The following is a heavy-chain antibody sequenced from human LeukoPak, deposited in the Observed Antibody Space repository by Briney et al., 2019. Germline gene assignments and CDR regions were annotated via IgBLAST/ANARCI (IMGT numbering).Heavy chain of an antibody. V-gene: IGHV3-7*01. D-gene: IGHD1-26*01. CDR2: IKEDGSEK. J-gene: IGHJ4*02. CDR1: GFTISSYW. Sequence: GGSLRLSCVASGFTISSYWMTWVRQAPGKGLEWVGNIKEDGSEKNYADSVNGRFTTSRDNAKNTLYLQMNSLRAEDTAVYYCARALLSSVDYGGQGILVTVSS. CDR3: ARALLSSVDY.